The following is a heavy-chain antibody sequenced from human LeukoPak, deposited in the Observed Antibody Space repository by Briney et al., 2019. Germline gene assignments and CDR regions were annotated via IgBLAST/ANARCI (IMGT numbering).Heavy chain of an antibody. V-gene: IGHV3-53*01. CDR1: GFTVSSNY. J-gene: IGHJ6*02. CDR3: ARVRGYSGYEGRYYYYGMDV. D-gene: IGHD5-12*01. Sequence: GGSLRLSCAASGFTVSSNYMSWVRQAPGKGLEWVSVIYSGGSTYYADSVKGRFTISRDNTKNTLYLQMNSLRAEDTAVYYCARVRGYSGYEGRYYYYGMDVWGQGTTVTVSS. CDR2: IYSGGST.